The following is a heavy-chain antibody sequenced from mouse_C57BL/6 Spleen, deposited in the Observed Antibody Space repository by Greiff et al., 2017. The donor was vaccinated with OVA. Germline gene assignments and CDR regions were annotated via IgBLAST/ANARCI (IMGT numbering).Heavy chain of an antibody. Sequence: QVQLQQSDAELVKPGASVKISCTASGYTFTDHTIHWMKQRPEQGLEWIGYIYPRDGSTKYNEKFKGKATLTADKSSSTAYLQLNSLTSEDSAVYFCARRGYYSNSLDYWGQGTSVTVSS. CDR1: GYTFTDHT. CDR2: IYPRDGST. CDR3: ARRGYYSNSLDY. D-gene: IGHD2-5*01. J-gene: IGHJ4*01. V-gene: IGHV1-78*01.